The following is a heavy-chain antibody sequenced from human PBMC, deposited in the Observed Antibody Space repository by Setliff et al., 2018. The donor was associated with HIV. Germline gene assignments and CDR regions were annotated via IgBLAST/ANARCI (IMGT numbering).Heavy chain of an antibody. CDR3: AGLRPVVVY. Sequence: SETLSLTCAVYGGSFSGYYWSWIRQTPGKGLERIGEIDHSGGTKYNPSLKSRVTISLDTSKNQFSLKLSSVTAADTAVYYCAGLRPVVVYWGQGTLVTVSS. D-gene: IGHD2-15*01. CDR1: GGSFSGYY. V-gene: IGHV4-34*01. CDR2: IDHSGGT. J-gene: IGHJ4*02.